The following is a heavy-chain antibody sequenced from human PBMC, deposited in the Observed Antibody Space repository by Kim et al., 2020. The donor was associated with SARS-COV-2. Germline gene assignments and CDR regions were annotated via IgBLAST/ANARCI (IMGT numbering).Heavy chain of an antibody. V-gene: IGHV7-4-1*02. CDR3: ARGSGGRYCSSTSCNPYNY. CDR1: GYTFTSYA. Sequence: ASVKVSCKASGYTFTSYAMNWVRQAPGQGLEWMGWINTNTGNPTYAQGFTGRFVFSLDTSVSTAYLQISSLKAEDTAVYYCARGSGGRYCSSTSCNPYNYWGQGTLVTVSS. CDR2: INTNTGNP. D-gene: IGHD2-2*01. J-gene: IGHJ4*02.